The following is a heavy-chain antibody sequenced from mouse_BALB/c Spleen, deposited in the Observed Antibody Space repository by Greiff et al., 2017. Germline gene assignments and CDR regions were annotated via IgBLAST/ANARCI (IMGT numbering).Heavy chain of an antibody. V-gene: IGHV1S81*02. CDR2: INPSNGRT. J-gene: IGHJ4*01. D-gene: IGHD2-1*01. CDR3: ARFGNYGGYAMDY. Sequence: QVQLKQPGAELVKPGASVKLSCKASGYTFTSYWMHWVKQRPGQGLEWIGEINPSNGRTNYNEKFKGKATFTADTSSNTAYMQLSSLTSEDSAVYYCARFGNYGGYAMDYWGQGTSVTVSS. CDR1: GYTFTSYW.